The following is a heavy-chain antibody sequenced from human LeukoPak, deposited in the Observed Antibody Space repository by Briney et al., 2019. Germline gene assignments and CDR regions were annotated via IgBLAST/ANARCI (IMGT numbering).Heavy chain of an antibody. CDR3: ARVRFLEWFDAFDI. D-gene: IGHD3-3*01. Sequence: SETLSLTCTVSGGSISSYYWSWIRQPAGKGLEWIGRIYTSGSTNYNPSLKSRVTISVDTSKNQFSLKLSSVTAADTAVYYCARVRFLEWFDAFDIWGQGTMVTVSS. CDR2: IYTSGST. J-gene: IGHJ3*02. CDR1: GGSISSYY. V-gene: IGHV4-4*07.